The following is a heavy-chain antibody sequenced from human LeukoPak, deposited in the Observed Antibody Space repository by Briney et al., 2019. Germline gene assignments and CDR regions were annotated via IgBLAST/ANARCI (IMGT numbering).Heavy chain of an antibody. CDR1: GGTFSSYA. Sequence: GSSVKVSCKASGGTFSSYAISWVRQAPGQGLEWMGRIIPILGIANYAQKFQGRVTITADTSTSTSYMELRSLRSDDTAVYYCAREHSSSWDQFDYWGQGTLVTVSS. J-gene: IGHJ4*02. CDR2: IIPILGIA. V-gene: IGHV1-69*04. D-gene: IGHD6-13*01. CDR3: AREHSSSWDQFDY.